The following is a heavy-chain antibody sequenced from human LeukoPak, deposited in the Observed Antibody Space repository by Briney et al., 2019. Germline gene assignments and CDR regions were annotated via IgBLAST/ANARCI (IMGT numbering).Heavy chain of an antibody. CDR2: IKSKTDGGTA. Sequence: GGSLRLSCAASGFTFSHVWMIWVRQAPGKGLEWVARIKSKTDGGTADHAASLKGRFTISRDDSKDTLYLQMNSLKTEDTAVYYCATESDWNFNFWGQGTLVTVAS. V-gene: IGHV3-15*01. CDR1: GFTFSHVW. CDR3: ATESDWNFNF. J-gene: IGHJ4*02. D-gene: IGHD2-21*02.